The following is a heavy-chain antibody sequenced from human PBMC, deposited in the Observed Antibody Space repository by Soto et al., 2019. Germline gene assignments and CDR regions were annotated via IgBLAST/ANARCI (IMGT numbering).Heavy chain of an antibody. D-gene: IGHD6-13*01. CDR1: GGSFSGYY. CDR2: INHSGST. Sequence: SETLSLTCAVYGGSFSGYYWSWTRQPPGKGLEWIGEINHSGSTNYNPSLKSRVTISVDTSKNQFSLKLSSVTAADTAVYYCARGLSAAAGISSTYNWFDPWGQGTLVTVSS. CDR3: ARGLSAAAGISSTYNWFDP. J-gene: IGHJ5*02. V-gene: IGHV4-34*01.